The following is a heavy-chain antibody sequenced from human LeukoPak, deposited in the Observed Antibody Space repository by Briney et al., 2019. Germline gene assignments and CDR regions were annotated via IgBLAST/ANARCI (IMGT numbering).Heavy chain of an antibody. Sequence: GESLKISCKGSGYSLTSYWIGWVRQMPGKGLEWMGIIYPGDSDTRYSPSFQGQVTISADKSISTAYLQWSSLKASDTAMYYCARQSPQYCSSTSCFSNWGQGTLVTVSS. CDR3: ARQSPQYCSSTSCFSN. J-gene: IGHJ4*02. CDR1: GYSLTSYW. D-gene: IGHD2-2*01. CDR2: IYPGDSDT. V-gene: IGHV5-51*01.